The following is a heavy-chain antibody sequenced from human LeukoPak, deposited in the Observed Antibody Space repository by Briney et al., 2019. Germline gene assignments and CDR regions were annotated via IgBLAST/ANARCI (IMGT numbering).Heavy chain of an antibody. CDR3: AKNELLWSGEFDAFDV. CDR2: ISYDGSNK. D-gene: IGHD3-10*01. CDR1: GFTFSSYG. J-gene: IGHJ3*01. Sequence: GGSLRLSCAASGFTFSSYGMHWVRQAPGKGLDWVSVISYDGSNKYYVDSVKGRFTISRDNSKNMLYLQTNSLRAEDTAVYYCAKNELLWSGEFDAFDVWGQGTTVTVSS. V-gene: IGHV3-30*18.